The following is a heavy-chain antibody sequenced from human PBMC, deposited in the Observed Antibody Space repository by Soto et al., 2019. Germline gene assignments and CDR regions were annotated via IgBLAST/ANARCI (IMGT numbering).Heavy chain of an antibody. V-gene: IGHV1-18*01. CDR2: ISAHNGNT. CDR3: GRGRYGDY. D-gene: IGHD1-1*01. Sequence: QVHLVQSGAEVKKPGASVKVSCKGSGYAFTTYGITWVRQAPGQGLEWMGWISAHNGNTNYAQKLQGRGTVTRDTSMSTAYMELRSLRSDDTAVYYCGRGRYGDYWGQGALVTVSS. CDR1: GYAFTTYG. J-gene: IGHJ4*02.